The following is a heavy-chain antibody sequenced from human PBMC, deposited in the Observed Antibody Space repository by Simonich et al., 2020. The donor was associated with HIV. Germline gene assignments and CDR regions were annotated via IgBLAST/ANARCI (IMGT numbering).Heavy chain of an antibody. Sequence: QVQLQQWGAGLLKPSETLALTRADYGGSFSGYFWGWIRQPPGKVLEWIGEINYSERTNYTPTLKGRVTISVDTSKNQFSLRRSSVTAADTAVYYCARGSMIAVVRNWFDPWGQGALVTVSS. CDR3: ARGSMIAVVRNWFDP. J-gene: IGHJ5*02. V-gene: IGHV4-34*01. D-gene: IGHD3-22*01. CDR2: INYSERT. CDR1: GGSFSGYF.